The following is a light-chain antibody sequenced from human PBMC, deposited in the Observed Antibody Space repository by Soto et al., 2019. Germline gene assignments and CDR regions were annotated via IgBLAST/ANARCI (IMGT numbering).Light chain of an antibody. CDR2: DVN. CDR1: SSDVGGYDY. V-gene: IGLV2-11*01. J-gene: IGLJ1*01. CDR3: SSYAGNNIYV. Sequence: QSALTQPRSVSGSPGQSVTISCTGTSSDVGGYDYVSWYQQHPGRAPKVMISDVNKRPSGVPDRFSGSKSGNTASLTVSGLQAEDEADYYCSSYAGNNIYVFGAGTKLTVL.